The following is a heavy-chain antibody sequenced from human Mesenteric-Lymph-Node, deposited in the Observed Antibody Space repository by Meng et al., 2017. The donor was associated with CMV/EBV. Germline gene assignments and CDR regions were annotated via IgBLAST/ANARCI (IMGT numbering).Heavy chain of an antibody. J-gene: IGHJ3*02. CDR1: GFSFDDYG. Sequence: GESLKISCAASGFSFDDYGMSWVRQAPGKGLEWVSGISWNGGSTGYADSVKGRFTISRDNAKKSLYLQMNSLRAEDTALYHCAGSYSVSYCGFDIWGQGTMVTVSS. D-gene: IGHD1-26*01. CDR3: AGSYSVSYCGFDI. V-gene: IGHV3-20*01. CDR2: ISWNGGST.